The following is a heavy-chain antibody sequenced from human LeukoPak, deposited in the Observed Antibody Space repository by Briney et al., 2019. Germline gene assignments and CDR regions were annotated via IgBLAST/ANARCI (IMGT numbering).Heavy chain of an antibody. CDR1: GFTFSSYN. J-gene: IGHJ4*02. Sequence: GGSLRLSCVGSGFTFSSYNMNWVRQAPGKGLEWVSSISSSSGYIYYADSLKGRFTISRDNAKNSLYLQMNSLRDEDTAVYYCARGYYYDSSGYYYYWGQGTLVTVSS. CDR3: ARGYYYDSSGYYYY. V-gene: IGHV3-21*01. CDR2: ISSSSGYI. D-gene: IGHD3-22*01.